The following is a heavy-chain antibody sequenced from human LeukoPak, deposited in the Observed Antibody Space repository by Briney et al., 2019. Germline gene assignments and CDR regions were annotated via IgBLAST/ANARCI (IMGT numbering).Heavy chain of an antibody. CDR1: GGFISSDY. D-gene: IGHD5-18*01. V-gene: IGHV4-59*01. Sequence: PSATVSPICTVAGGFISSDYWGWIRQPPGEGLEWIGYIYYSGSTNYNPSLKSRVTISVDTSKNQFSLKLNSVTAADTAVYYCARDRGYSYGKGEFDYWGQGTLVTVSS. CDR3: ARDRGYSYGKGEFDY. CDR2: IYYSGST. J-gene: IGHJ4*02.